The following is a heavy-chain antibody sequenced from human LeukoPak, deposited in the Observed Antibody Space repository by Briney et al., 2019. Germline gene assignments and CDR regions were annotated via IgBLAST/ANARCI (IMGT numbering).Heavy chain of an antibody. CDR1: GFTFSSYG. CDR2: ISNSGGST. Sequence: PGGTLRLSCAASGFTFSSYGMSWVRQAPGKGLEWVSSISNSGGSTYHADSVKGRFTISRDNSKNTLYLQMNSLRAEDTAIYFCAKDGTYCSNTSCSLDYYYYMDVWGKGTTVTISS. V-gene: IGHV3-23*01. CDR3: AKDGTYCSNTSCSLDYYYYMDV. D-gene: IGHD2-2*01. J-gene: IGHJ6*03.